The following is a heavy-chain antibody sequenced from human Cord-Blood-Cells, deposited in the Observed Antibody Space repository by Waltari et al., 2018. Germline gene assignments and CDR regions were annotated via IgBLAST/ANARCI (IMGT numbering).Heavy chain of an antibody. D-gene: IGHD6-13*01. Sequence: QVQLQESGPGLVKPSETLSLTCTVSGGSVSSGSYYWSVIRQPPGKGLEWIGYIYYSGSTNYNPSLKSRVTISVDTSKNQFSLKLSSVTAADTAVYYCARYSSSWYYFDYWGQGTLVTVSS. CDR1: GGSVSSGSYY. V-gene: IGHV4-61*01. CDR3: ARYSSSWYYFDY. J-gene: IGHJ4*02. CDR2: IYYSGST.